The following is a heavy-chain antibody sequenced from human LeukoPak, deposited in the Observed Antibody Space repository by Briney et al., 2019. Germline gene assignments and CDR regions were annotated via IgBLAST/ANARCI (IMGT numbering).Heavy chain of an antibody. Sequence: PGRSLRLSCAASGFTFSSYGMHWVRQAPGKGLEWVANIKLDGSETYYVDSVKSRFTLSRDNAKNSLYLQMNSLRAEDTAVYYCARDQTPAYSGAWYDALDIWGQGTRVTVSS. V-gene: IGHV3-7*01. CDR2: IKLDGSET. CDR1: GFTFSSYG. CDR3: ARDQTPAYSGAWYDALDI. J-gene: IGHJ3*02. D-gene: IGHD6-19*01.